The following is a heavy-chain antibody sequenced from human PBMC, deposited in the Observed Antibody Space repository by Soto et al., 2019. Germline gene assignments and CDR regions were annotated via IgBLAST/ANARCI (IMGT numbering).Heavy chain of an antibody. CDR3: AKDWWSGTTCYSLDN. Sequence: EVQLFESGGGLVQPWGSLRLSCAASGFTFSSYAISWVRQAPGKGLAWVSSVSGGGGSKSYAASVKGRFTISRDNSKSTEYLQMNSLTAEDTAGYFCAKDWWSGTTCYSLDNWGQGTLVTVSS. V-gene: IGHV3-23*01. J-gene: IGHJ4*02. D-gene: IGHD1-7*01. CDR2: VSGGGGSK. CDR1: GFTFSSYA.